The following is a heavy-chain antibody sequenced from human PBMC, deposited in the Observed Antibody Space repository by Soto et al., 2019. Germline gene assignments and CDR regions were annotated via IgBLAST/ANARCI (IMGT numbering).Heavy chain of an antibody. CDR2: INVYNGNT. CDR3: ARGVGSGSYYNQYNWFXP. D-gene: IGHD3-10*01. J-gene: IGHJ5*02. Sequence: ASVKVSCKASGYTFTNYGISWVRQAPGQGLEWMGWINVYNGNTKYAQKVQGRVTMTTDTSTSTAYMELRSPRSDDTAVYYCARGVGSGSYYNQYNWFXPWGQGTLVTVSS. CDR1: GYTFTNYG. V-gene: IGHV1-18*01.